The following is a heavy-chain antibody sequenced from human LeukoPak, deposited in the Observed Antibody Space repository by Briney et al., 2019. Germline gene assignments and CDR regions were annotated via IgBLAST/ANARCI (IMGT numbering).Heavy chain of an antibody. CDR3: ARDLGRGRDWFDP. V-gene: IGHV1-18*01. D-gene: IGHD3-16*01. Sequence: SVNVSCKASGYTFTNYGISWVRQAPGQGLEWMGWISAYNGNTEYVQKPQGRVTIPTDTSPSTAYMELRSLRSDDTAVYYCARDLGRGRDWFDPWGQGTLVTVSS. CDR2: ISAYNGNT. J-gene: IGHJ5*02. CDR1: GYTFTNYG.